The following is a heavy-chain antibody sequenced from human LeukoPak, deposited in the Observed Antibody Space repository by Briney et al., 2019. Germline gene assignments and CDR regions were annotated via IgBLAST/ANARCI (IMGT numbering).Heavy chain of an antibody. Sequence: PSETLSLTCTVSGGSISSSSYYWGWIRQPPGKGLEWIGSIYYSGSTYYNPSLKSRVTISVDTSKNQFSLKLSSVTAADTAVYYCARYCSSTSCYWLGSIDIWGQGTMVTVSS. J-gene: IGHJ3*02. CDR1: GGSISSSSYY. CDR2: IYYSGST. D-gene: IGHD2-2*01. CDR3: ARYCSSTSCYWLGSIDI. V-gene: IGHV4-39*07.